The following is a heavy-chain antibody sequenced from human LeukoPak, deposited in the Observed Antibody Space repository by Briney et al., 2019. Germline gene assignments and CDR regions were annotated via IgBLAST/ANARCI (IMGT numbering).Heavy chain of an antibody. V-gene: IGHV4-34*01. CDR2: INHSGST. CDR1: GGSFSGYY. Sequence: SETLSLTCAVYGGSFSGYYWSWIRQPPGKGLEWIGEINHSGSTNYNPSLKSRVTISVDTSKNQFSLKLSSVTAADTAVYYCARSHYYYGMDVWGQGTTVTVSS. J-gene: IGHJ6*02. CDR3: ARSHYYYGMDV.